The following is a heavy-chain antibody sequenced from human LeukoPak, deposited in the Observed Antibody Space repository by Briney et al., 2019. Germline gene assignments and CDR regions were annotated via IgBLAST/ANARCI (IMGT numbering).Heavy chain of an antibody. CDR2: IWYDGSNK. Sequence: GGSLRLSCTASGFIFSNYGMHWVRQAPGKGLEWVAFIWYDGSNKYYGDSVKGRFTISRDNSKNTLYLQMASLRAEDTAVYYCAKEGYYYGGSGYYLFEYWGQGTLVTVSS. V-gene: IGHV3-30*02. CDR1: GFIFSNYG. CDR3: AKEGYYYGGSGYYLFEY. J-gene: IGHJ4*02. D-gene: IGHD3-22*01.